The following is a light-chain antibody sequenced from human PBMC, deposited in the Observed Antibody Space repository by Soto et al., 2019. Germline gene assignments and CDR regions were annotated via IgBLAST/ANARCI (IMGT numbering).Light chain of an antibody. Sequence: DIQMTQSPSSLSASLGDRVTITCRASQRISSYLNWYQQKPGKAPKLLIYAASSLQSGDPSRFSGSGSGTDFTLTISSLQPEDFATYYCQQSYSTPLFGGGTKVEIK. CDR1: QRISSY. V-gene: IGKV1-39*01. CDR2: AAS. J-gene: IGKJ4*01. CDR3: QQSYSTPL.